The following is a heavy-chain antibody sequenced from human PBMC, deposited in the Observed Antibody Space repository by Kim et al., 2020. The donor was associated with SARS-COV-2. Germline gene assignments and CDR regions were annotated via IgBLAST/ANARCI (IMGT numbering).Heavy chain of an antibody. D-gene: IGHD5-18*01. V-gene: IGHV4-34*01. J-gene: IGHJ5*02. Sequence: PSLKSRVTISVDTSKNQFSLKLSSVTAADTAVYYCAIGGGYSYGYNWFDPWGQGTLVTVSS. CDR3: AIGGGYSYGYNWFDP.